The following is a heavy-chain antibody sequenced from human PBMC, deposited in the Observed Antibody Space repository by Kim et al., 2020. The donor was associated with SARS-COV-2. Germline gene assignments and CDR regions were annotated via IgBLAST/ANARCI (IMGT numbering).Heavy chain of an antibody. D-gene: IGHD6-13*01. Sequence: RFTISRDNAKNSLYLQMNSLRAEDTAVYYCARGPAGPGSPLYYYYYGMDVWGQGTTVTVSS. J-gene: IGHJ6*02. CDR3: ARGPAGPGSPLYYYYYGMDV. V-gene: IGHV3-11*06.